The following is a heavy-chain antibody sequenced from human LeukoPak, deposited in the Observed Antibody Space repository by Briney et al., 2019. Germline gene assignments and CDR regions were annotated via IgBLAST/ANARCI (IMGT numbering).Heavy chain of an antibody. Sequence: GGSLRLSCAASGFALSSHWMTWVRQVPGRGPEWVANVNRDGSETYYLDSVKGRFTISKDNAKNSLYLQMNSLRAEDTALYHCARTNGMDVWGQGTTVIVSS. CDR2: VNRDGSET. J-gene: IGHJ6*02. CDR1: GFALSSHW. V-gene: IGHV3-7*03. D-gene: IGHD2-8*01. CDR3: ARTNGMDV.